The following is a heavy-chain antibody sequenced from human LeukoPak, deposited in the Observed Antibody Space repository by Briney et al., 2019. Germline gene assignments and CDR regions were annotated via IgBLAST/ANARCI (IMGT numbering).Heavy chain of an antibody. Sequence: PGGSLRLSCAASGFTFSSYAMSWVRQAPGKGLEWVSAISGSGGSTYYADSVKGRFTISRDNSKNTLYLQMNSLGAEDTAVYYCAKTEGGLPSRFDRWGQGTPVTVSS. D-gene: IGHD1-26*01. CDR2: ISGSGGST. J-gene: IGHJ5*02. V-gene: IGHV3-23*01. CDR1: GFTFSSYA. CDR3: AKTEGGLPSRFDR.